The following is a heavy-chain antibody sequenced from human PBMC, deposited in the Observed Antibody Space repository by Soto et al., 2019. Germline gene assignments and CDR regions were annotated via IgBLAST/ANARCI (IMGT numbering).Heavy chain of an antibody. Sequence: QVQLVESGGGVVQPGGSLRLSCAASGISFKTYGMHWVRQAPGKGLEWVAVISYDGSDKYSADSVKGRFTVSRDNSKNTRFRQMSSLRPEDTAVYYCVAGWYYFDYWGQGILVTVSS. CDR2: ISYDGSDK. V-gene: IGHV3-30*03. J-gene: IGHJ4*02. CDR3: VAGWYYFDY. CDR1: GISFKTYG. D-gene: IGHD6-19*01.